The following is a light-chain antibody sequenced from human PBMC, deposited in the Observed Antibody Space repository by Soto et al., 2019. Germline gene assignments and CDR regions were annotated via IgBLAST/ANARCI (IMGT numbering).Light chain of an antibody. J-gene: IGLJ2*01. V-gene: IGLV2-14*01. Sequence: QSVLTQPASVSGSPGQSITISCTGNSSDVGGYNYVSWYQQHPGKAPKLMIYDVSNRTSGVSNRFSGSKSGNTASLTISGLQAEDEADYYCSSYTSSSTLVVFGGGTKLTVL. CDR3: SSYTSSSTLVV. CDR1: SSDVGGYNY. CDR2: DVS.